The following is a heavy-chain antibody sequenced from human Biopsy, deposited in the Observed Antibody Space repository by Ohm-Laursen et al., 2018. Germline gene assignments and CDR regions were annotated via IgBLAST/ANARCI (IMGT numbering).Heavy chain of an antibody. D-gene: IGHD3-22*01. CDR2: INAKTGDT. V-gene: IGHV1-2*02. Sequence: SVKVSCKASGGTFTNYAISWVRQAPGQGLEWMGWINAKTGDTNYAQKFQGRVTMTRDTSTSTAYVDLSSLRSDDTAVYYCTRGGYYYDSLAYYYWFDPWGQGTLVTVSS. CDR3: TRGGYYYDSLAYYYWFDP. J-gene: IGHJ5*02. CDR1: GGTFTNYA.